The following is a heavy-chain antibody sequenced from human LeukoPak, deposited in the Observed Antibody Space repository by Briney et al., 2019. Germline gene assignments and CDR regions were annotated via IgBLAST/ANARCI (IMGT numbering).Heavy chain of an antibody. CDR3: ARTGYSSGWYGGFDI. CDR1: GYSFTNYS. J-gene: IGHJ3*02. V-gene: IGHV5-51*01. D-gene: IGHD6-19*01. CDR2: IYPGDSDS. Sequence: GEPLNISCKGSGYSFTNYSIGWVRQMPGKGLEWMRIIYPGDSDSRYSPSFQGKVTISADKSISTDYLQWSTLKASDTAMYYCARTGYSSGWYGGFDIWGQGTLVTVSS.